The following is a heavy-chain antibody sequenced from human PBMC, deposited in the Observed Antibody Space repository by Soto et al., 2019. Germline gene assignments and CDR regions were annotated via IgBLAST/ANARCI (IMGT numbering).Heavy chain of an antibody. D-gene: IGHD3-10*01. CDR2: IWYDGSNK. CDR1: GFTFSSYG. CDR3: ARDRLVYYGSGSYYYYCYGMDV. Sequence: GSLRLSCAASGFTFSSYGMHWVRQAPGKGLEWVAVIWYDGSNKYYADSVKGRFTISRDNSKNTLYLQMNSLRAEDTAVYYCARDRLVYYGSGSYYYYCYGMDVWGQGTTVTVSS. V-gene: IGHV3-33*01. J-gene: IGHJ6*02.